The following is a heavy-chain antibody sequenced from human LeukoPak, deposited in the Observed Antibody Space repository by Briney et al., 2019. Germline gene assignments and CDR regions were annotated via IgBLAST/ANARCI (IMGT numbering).Heavy chain of an antibody. Sequence: SETLSLTCTVSGGSISSYYWSWIRQPPGKGLEWIGYIYYSXSTXXNPSLKSRVTISVDTSKNQFSLKLSSVTAADTAVYYCARXXXXSLRYWGQGTLVTVSS. CDR3: ARXXXXSLRY. V-gene: IGHV4-59*08. CDR2: IYYSXST. CDR1: GGSISSYY. J-gene: IGHJ4*02.